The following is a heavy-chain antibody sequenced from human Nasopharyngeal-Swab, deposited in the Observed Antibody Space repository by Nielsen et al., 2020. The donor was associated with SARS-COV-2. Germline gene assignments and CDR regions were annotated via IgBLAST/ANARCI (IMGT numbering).Heavy chain of an antibody. Sequence: GGSLRLSCAASGFTIDDYAMHWVRQAPGKGLEWVSGISWNSGSIGYADSVKGRFTISRDNAKNSLYLQMNSLRAEDTALYYCAKESSVTTEGWGQGTLVTVSS. CDR2: ISWNSGSI. CDR1: GFTIDDYA. V-gene: IGHV3-9*01. D-gene: IGHD4-17*01. J-gene: IGHJ4*02. CDR3: AKESSVTTEG.